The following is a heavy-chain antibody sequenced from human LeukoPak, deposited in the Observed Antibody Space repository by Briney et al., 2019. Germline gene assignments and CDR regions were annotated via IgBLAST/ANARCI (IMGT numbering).Heavy chain of an antibody. CDR3: ARDPLRRSSSWFGSNWFDP. D-gene: IGHD6-13*01. J-gene: IGHJ5*02. CDR2: INPNSGGT. Sequence: GASVKVSRKASGYTFTGYYMHWVRQAPGQGLEWMGWINPNSGGTNYAQKFQGRVTMTRDTSISTAYMELSRLRSDDTAVYYCARDPLRRSSSWFGSNWFDPWGQGTLVTVSS. V-gene: IGHV1-2*02. CDR1: GYTFTGYY.